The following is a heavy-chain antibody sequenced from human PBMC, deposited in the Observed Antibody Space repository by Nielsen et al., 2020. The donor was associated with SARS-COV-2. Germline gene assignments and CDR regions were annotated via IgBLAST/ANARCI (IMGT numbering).Heavy chain of an antibody. D-gene: IGHD5-18*01. CDR1: GFTFSNYW. CDR3: ARDTAMVYYYHGMDV. J-gene: IGHJ6*02. Sequence: GESLKISCAASGFTFSNYWMSWVRQAPGKGLEWVANIKQDGTEKYYVDSVEGRFTISRDNARNSLYLQMNGLRAEDTAVYYCARDTAMVYYYHGMDVWGQGTTVTVSS. CDR2: IKQDGTEK. V-gene: IGHV3-7*01.